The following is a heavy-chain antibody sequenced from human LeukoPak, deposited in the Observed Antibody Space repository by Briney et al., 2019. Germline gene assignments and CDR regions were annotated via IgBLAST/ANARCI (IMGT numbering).Heavy chain of an antibody. CDR2: INQDGSEK. CDR1: GFTFSGYW. Sequence: GGSLRLSCAASGFTFSGYWMSWVRQAPGKGLEWVANINQDGSEKYYVDSVKGRFTISRDNAKNSVYLQMNSLRAEDTAVYYCARDRVWTVLYWGQGALVSVSS. CDR3: ARDRVWTVLY. V-gene: IGHV3-7*01. D-gene: IGHD6-13*01. J-gene: IGHJ4*02.